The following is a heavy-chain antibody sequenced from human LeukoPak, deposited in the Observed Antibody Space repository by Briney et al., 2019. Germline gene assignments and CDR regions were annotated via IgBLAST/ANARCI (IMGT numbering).Heavy chain of an antibody. CDR3: ARVTALHVVVFDY. D-gene: IGHD2-21*01. J-gene: IGHJ4*02. CDR1: GGTFSSYA. Sequence: ASVKVSCKASGGTFSSYAISWVRQAPGQGLEWMGWISAYNGNTNYAQKLQGRVTMTTDTSTSTAYMELRSLRSDDTAVYYCARVTALHVVVFDYWGQGTLVTVSS. V-gene: IGHV1-18*01. CDR2: ISAYNGNT.